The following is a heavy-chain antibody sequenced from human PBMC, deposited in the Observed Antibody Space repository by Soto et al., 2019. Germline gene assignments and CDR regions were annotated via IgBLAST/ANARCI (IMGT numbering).Heavy chain of an antibody. D-gene: IGHD3-10*01. Sequence: PSETLSLTCTVSGGSISSGGYYWSWIRQHPGKGLEWIGYIYYSGSTYYNPSLKSRVTISVDTSKNQFSLKLSSVTAADTAVYYCARGPYGSGSYVDYWGQGTLVTVSS. CDR2: IYYSGST. V-gene: IGHV4-31*03. CDR1: GGSISSGGYY. CDR3: ARGPYGSGSYVDY. J-gene: IGHJ4*02.